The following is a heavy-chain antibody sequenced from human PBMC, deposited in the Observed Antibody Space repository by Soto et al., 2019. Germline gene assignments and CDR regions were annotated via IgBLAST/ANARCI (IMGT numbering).Heavy chain of an antibody. Sequence: QVQLQESGPGLVKPSGTLSLTCAVSGGSISSSNWWSWVRQPPGKGLEWIGEIYHSGSTNYNPSLKSRVTISVDKSKNQFSLKLSSVTAADTAVYYCAREKFDYYGSGSYYIRPEHRCWFGPWGQGTLVTVSS. J-gene: IGHJ5*02. CDR2: IYHSGST. V-gene: IGHV4-4*02. D-gene: IGHD3-10*01. CDR1: GGSISSSNW. CDR3: AREKFDYYGSGSYYIRPEHRCWFGP.